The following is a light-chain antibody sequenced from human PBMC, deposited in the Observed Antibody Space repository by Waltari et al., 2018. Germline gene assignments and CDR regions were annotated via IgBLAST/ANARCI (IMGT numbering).Light chain of an antibody. CDR2: RNS. J-gene: IGLJ3*02. V-gene: IGLV1-44*01. CDR1: SSNIERNT. Sequence: QSVLTQPPSASGTPGQRVPISCSGSSSNIERNTVNWYQQLPGTAPKLPIYRNSPRPSGVPDRFSGSQSGTSASLAISGLQSEDEATYYCAAWDDRMNGRGVFGGGTKVTVL. CDR3: AAWDDRMNGRGV.